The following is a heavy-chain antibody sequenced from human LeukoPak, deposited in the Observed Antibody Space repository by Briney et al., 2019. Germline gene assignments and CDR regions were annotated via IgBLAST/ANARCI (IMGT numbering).Heavy chain of an antibody. J-gene: IGHJ4*02. CDR2: INTNTGNP. V-gene: IGHV7-4-1*02. D-gene: IGHD1-26*01. CDR1: GYTLTTYA. CDR3: VRDSGSGDGDY. Sequence: GASVKVSCKASGYTLTTYAINWVRQAPGQGLEWMGRINTNTGNPTYAQGFTGRFVFSLDTSVSTAYLQISSLKAEDTAVYYCVRDSGSGDGDYWGQGTLVTVSS.